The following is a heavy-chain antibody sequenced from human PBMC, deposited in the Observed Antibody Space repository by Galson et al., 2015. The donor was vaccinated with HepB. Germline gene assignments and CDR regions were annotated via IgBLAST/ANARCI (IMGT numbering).Heavy chain of an antibody. Sequence: SLRLSCAASGFTFSSYAMHWVRQAPGKGLEWVAVISYDGSNKYYADSVKGRFTISRDNSKNTLYLQMNSLRAEDTAVYYCARDLSYSSSWYDYYYGMDVWGQGTTVTVSS. CDR1: GFTFSSYA. V-gene: IGHV3-30-3*01. D-gene: IGHD6-13*01. CDR3: ARDLSYSSSWYDYYYGMDV. J-gene: IGHJ6*02. CDR2: ISYDGSNK.